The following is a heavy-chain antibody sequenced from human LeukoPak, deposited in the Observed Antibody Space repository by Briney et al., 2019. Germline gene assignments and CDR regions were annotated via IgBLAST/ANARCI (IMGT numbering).Heavy chain of an antibody. Sequence: SETLSRTCAVYGGSFSGYYWSWIRQPPGKGLEWIGEINHSGSTNYNPSLKSRVTISVDTSKNQFSLKLSSVTAADTAVYYCARTTIFGVVIKFDYWGQGTLVTVSS. V-gene: IGHV4-34*01. CDR3: ARTTIFGVVIKFDY. CDR2: INHSGST. J-gene: IGHJ4*02. D-gene: IGHD3-3*01. CDR1: GGSFSGYY.